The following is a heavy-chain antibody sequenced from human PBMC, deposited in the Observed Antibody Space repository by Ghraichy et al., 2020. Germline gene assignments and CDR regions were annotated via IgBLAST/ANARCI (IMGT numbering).Heavy chain of an antibody. CDR2: IYYSGST. Sequence: SETLSLTCTVSGGSISSGGYYWSWIRQHPGKGLEWIGYIYYSGSTYYNPSLKSRVTISVDTSKNQFSLKLSSVTAADTAVYYCARTDITMENWFDPWGQGTLVTVSS. J-gene: IGHJ5*02. D-gene: IGHD3-10*01. CDR3: ARTDITMENWFDP. V-gene: IGHV4-31*03. CDR1: GGSISSGGYY.